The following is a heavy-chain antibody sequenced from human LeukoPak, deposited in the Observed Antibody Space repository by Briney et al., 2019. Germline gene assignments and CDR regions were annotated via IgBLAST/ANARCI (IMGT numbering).Heavy chain of an antibody. D-gene: IGHD3-22*01. J-gene: IGHJ4*02. Sequence: ASVKVSCKASGYTFTSYDINWVRQATGQGLEWMGWMNPNSGNTGYAQKFQGRVTMTRDTSTTTVYVELSSLRSEDTAVYYCARARDYRSSAYPPDYWGQGTLVTVSS. CDR1: GYTFTSYD. CDR3: ARARDYRSSAYPPDY. V-gene: IGHV1-8*01. CDR2: MNPNSGNT.